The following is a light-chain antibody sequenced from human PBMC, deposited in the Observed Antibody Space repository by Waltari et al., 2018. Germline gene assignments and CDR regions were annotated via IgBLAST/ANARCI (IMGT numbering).Light chain of an antibody. Sequence: EIVLTKSLGSLSSSPGERFTPPCRASQSVSRALAWYQQKPGQAPRLLIFGASNRATGIPDRFSGSGSETDFSLTISRLEPEDFAVYYCQHYVRLPATFGRGTKVEIK. CDR3: QHYVRLPAT. J-gene: IGKJ1*01. CDR1: QSVSRA. CDR2: GAS. V-gene: IGKV3-20*01.